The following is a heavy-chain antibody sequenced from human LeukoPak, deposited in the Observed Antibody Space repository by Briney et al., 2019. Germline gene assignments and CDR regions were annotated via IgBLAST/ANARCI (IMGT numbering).Heavy chain of an antibody. J-gene: IGHJ4*02. Sequence: PGGSLRLSCAASGFTFSSYAMSWVRQAPGKGLEWVSAISGSGGSTYYADSVKGRLTISRDNSKNTLYLQMNSLRAEDAAVYYCATIRWDFDYWGQGTLVTVSS. V-gene: IGHV3-23*01. CDR2: ISGSGGST. CDR1: GFTFSSYA. D-gene: IGHD5-24*01. CDR3: ATIRWDFDY.